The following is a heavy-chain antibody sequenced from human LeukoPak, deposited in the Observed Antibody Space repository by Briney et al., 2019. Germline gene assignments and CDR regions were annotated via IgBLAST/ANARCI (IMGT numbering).Heavy chain of an antibody. D-gene: IGHD6-19*01. J-gene: IGHJ3*01. CDR3: AKALGYSSGWY. Sequence: GGSLRLSCVASGFTFSSYAMSWVRQAPGKGLEWVSAISGSGDTTHYAGSVKGRFSISRDNSKNTLYLQMNSLRAEDTALYHCAKALGYSSGWYWGQGTMVTVSS. CDR2: ISGSGDTT. V-gene: IGHV3-23*01. CDR1: GFTFSSYA.